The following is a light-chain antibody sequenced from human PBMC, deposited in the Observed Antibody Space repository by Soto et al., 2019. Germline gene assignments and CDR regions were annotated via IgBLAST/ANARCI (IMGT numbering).Light chain of an antibody. Sequence: QSVLTQPASVSGSPGQSITISCTGTSSDVGGYNYVSWYQQHPGKAPKLMIYEVSNRPSGVSNRFSGSKSGNTASLTISGLQAEDEADYYCSSYNSRSFYVFGTGTKVTVL. CDR3: SSYNSRSFYV. CDR1: SSDVGGYNY. CDR2: EVS. V-gene: IGLV2-14*01. J-gene: IGLJ1*01.